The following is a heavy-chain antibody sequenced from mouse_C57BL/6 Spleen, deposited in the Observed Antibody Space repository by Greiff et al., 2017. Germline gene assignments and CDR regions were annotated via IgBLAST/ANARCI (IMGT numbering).Heavy chain of an antibody. V-gene: IGHV6-6*01. CDR2: IRNKVNNHAT. CDR1: GFTFSDAW. CDR3: TLIYYDYLAWFAY. J-gene: IGHJ3*01. D-gene: IGHD2-4*01. Sequence: EVHLVESGGGLVQPGGSMKLSCAASGFTFSDAWMDWVRQSPEKGLEWVAEIRNKVNNHATYYAESVKGRFTISRDDSKSSVYLQMNSLRAEDTGIYYCTLIYYDYLAWFAYWGQGTLVTVSA.